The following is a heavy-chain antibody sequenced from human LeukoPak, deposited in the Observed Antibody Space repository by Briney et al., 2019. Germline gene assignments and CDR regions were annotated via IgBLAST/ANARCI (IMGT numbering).Heavy chain of an antibody. CDR3: TARVLTGYLVGDY. J-gene: IGHJ4*02. D-gene: IGHD3-9*01. CDR1: GFTFGDYA. CDR2: IRSKAYGGTT. V-gene: IGHV3-49*03. Sequence: GGSLRLSCTASGFTFGDYAMSWFRQAPGKGLEWVGYIRSKAYGGTTEYAASVKGRFTISRDDSKSIAYLQMNSLKTEDTAVYYCTARVLTGYLVGDYWGQGTLVTVSS.